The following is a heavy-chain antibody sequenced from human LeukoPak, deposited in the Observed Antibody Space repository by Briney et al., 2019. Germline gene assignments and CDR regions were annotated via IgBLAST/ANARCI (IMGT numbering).Heavy chain of an antibody. Sequence: GGSLRLSCTASRFTFKTYTMNWVRQAPGKGLEWVAYIWHDGSNKYYADSVKGRFTISGDTSKNTLYLQMNSLRAEDTAVYYCAKDYRYLFDYWGQGTLVTVSS. J-gene: IGHJ4*02. CDR2: IWHDGSNK. D-gene: IGHD1-1*01. CDR3: AKDYRYLFDY. V-gene: IGHV3-30*02. CDR1: RFTFKTYT.